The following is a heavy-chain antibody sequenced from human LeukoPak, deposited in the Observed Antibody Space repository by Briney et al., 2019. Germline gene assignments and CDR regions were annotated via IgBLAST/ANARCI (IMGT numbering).Heavy chain of an antibody. CDR3: TLRDGGRYDSSAYYN. CDR1: GGTFSSYA. V-gene: IGHV1-69*05. J-gene: IGHJ4*02. CDR2: IIPMFGTA. Sequence: SVKVSCKASGGTFSSYAISWVRQAPGQGLEWMGGIIPMFGTANYAQKPQGRVTITTDESTSTVYMELGRLISEDPAVFYCTLRDGGRYDSSAYYNWGQGTLVTVSS. D-gene: IGHD3-22*01.